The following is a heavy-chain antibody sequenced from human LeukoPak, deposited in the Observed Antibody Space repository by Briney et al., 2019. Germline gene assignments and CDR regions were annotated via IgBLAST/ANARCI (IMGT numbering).Heavy chain of an antibody. V-gene: IGHV4-39*07. CDR3: ARGGEYYDFWSGYYAYGPRPKTPDAFDI. CDR2: SYYSGNT. CDR1: GGSISSSSYY. J-gene: IGHJ3*02. D-gene: IGHD3-3*01. Sequence: PSETLSLTCTVSGGSISSSSYYWGWIRQPPGKGLEWIGSSYYSGNTYYNPSLKSRVTISVDTSKNQFSLKLSSVTAADTAVYYCARGGEYYDFWSGYYAYGPRPKTPDAFDIWGQGTMVTVSS.